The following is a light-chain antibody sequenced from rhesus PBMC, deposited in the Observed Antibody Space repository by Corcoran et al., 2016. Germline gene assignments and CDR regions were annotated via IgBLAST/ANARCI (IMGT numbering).Light chain of an antibody. Sequence: DIQMTQSPSSLSASVGDRVTITCRASENVNNYLNWYQQKPGKAPKLLIYKASTLQSGVPSRFSGSGSGTDYTFTISILQSEDVATYYCQHYYGTPWTFGQGTKVEIK. J-gene: IGKJ1*01. V-gene: IGKV1-74*01. CDR2: KAS. CDR1: ENVNNY. CDR3: QHYYGTPWT.